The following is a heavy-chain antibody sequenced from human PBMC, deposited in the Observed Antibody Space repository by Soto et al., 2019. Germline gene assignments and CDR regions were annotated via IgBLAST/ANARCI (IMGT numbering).Heavy chain of an antibody. D-gene: IGHD3-9*01. CDR3: AARTGYYTSYYYMDV. V-gene: IGHV1-58*02. J-gene: IGHJ6*03. CDR1: GFTFTNSA. Sequence: QMQLVQSGPEVKKPGTSVKVSCKASGFTFTNSAIQWVRQARGQRLEWIGWIVVGSGNTNYAQKFQEXLTITRDMXXXXXXXXXXXXXXXXXXXYYCAARTGYYTSYYYMDVWGKGTTVTVSS. CDR2: IVVGSGNT.